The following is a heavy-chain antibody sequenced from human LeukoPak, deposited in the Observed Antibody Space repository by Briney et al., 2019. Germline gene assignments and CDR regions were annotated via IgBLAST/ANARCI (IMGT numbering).Heavy chain of an antibody. CDR1: GGSISSYY. CDR3: ARWGGYPDLLFDY. V-gene: IGHV4-59*01. Sequence: SETLSLTCTVSGGSISSYYWSWIRQPPGKGLEWIGYIYYSGSTNYNPSLKSRVTISVDTSKNQFSLKLSSVTAADTAVYYCARWGGYPDLLFDYWGQGTLVTVSS. J-gene: IGHJ4*02. CDR2: IYYSGST. D-gene: IGHD5-12*01.